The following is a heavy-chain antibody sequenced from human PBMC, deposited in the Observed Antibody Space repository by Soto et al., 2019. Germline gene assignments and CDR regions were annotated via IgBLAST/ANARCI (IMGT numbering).Heavy chain of an antibody. D-gene: IGHD6-13*01. CDR2: IIPIFGTA. J-gene: IGHJ4*02. CDR1: GGTFSSYA. CDR3: ARDVGIAAAAFFDY. Sequence: SVKVSCKASGGTFSSYAISWVRQAPGQGLEWMGGIIPIFGTANYAQKFQGRVTITADESTSTAYMELSSLRSEDTAVYYCARDVGIAAAAFFDYWGQGNLVTGSS. V-gene: IGHV1-69*13.